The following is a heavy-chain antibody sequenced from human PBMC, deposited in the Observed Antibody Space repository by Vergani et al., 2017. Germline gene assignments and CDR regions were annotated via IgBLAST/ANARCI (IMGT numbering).Heavy chain of an antibody. Sequence: QVQLVQSGAEVKKPGSSVKGSCKASGGTFSSYAISWVRQAPGQGLEWMGWISAYNGNTNDAQKLQGRVTMTTDTSTSTAYMELRSLRSDDTAVYYCALHNXYCGGDCPLPLDYWGQGTLVIVSS. CDR3: ALHNXYCGGDCPLPLDY. J-gene: IGHJ4*02. CDR1: GGTFSSYA. D-gene: IGHD2-21*02. CDR2: ISAYNGNT. V-gene: IGHV1-18*01.